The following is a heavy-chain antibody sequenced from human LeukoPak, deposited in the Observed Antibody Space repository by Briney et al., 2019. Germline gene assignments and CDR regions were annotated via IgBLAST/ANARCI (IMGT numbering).Heavy chain of an antibody. D-gene: IGHD3-22*01. CDR3: ARESGYYDSSGYYSLDDAFDI. V-gene: IGHV1-69*05. J-gene: IGHJ3*02. Sequence: SSVKVSCKASGGTFISYAISWVRQAPGQGLEWMGGIIPIFGRANYAQKFQGRVTITTDESTSKDYMELSRLRSEDTAVYYCARESGYYDSSGYYSLDDAFDIWGQGTMVTVSS. CDR2: IIPIFGRA. CDR1: GGTFISYA.